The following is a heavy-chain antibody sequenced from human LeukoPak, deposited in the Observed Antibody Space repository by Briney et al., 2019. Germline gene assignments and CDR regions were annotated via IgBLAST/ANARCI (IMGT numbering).Heavy chain of an antibody. D-gene: IGHD1-1*01. V-gene: IGHV1-8*01. CDR1: GYTFTSYD. J-gene: IGHJ5*01. CDR3: VRAPPNWGFNF. CDR2: MSPNSGNT. Sequence: ASVKVSCKASGYTFTSYDINWVRQATEQELEWMGWMSPNSGNTGYAQKLQGRVTMTRDTSVTTAYMELSNLRSEDTAVYYCVRAPPNWGFNFWGQGTLVTVSS.